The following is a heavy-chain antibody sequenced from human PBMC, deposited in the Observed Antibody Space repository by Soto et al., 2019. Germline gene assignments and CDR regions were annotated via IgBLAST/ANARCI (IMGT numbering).Heavy chain of an antibody. V-gene: IGHV4-59*01. CDR2: IYYSGST. J-gene: IGHJ6*02. Sequence: SETLSLTCTVSGGSISSYYWSWIRQPPGKGLEWIGYIYYSGSTNYNPSLKSRVTISVDTSKNQFSLKLSSVTAADTAVYYCARDPQGDTMVRGVNLPTSYYYGMDVWGQGTTVTVS. D-gene: IGHD3-10*01. CDR3: ARDPQGDTMVRGVNLPTSYYYGMDV. CDR1: GGSISSYY.